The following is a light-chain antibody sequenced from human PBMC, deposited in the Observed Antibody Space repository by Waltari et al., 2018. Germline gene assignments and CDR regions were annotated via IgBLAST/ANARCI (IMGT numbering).Light chain of an antibody. V-gene: IGKV4-1*01. CDR2: WAS. CDR1: QSVLYSSNNKNY. Sequence: DIVMTQSPDSLAVSLGESATITCKSGQSVLYSSNNKNYLAWYQQKPGQPPKLLIYWASTREAGVPDRFSGSGSGTDFTLTVSSLQAEDVAVYYCQQYCSAPRTFGQGTKVEIK. CDR3: QQYCSAPRT. J-gene: IGKJ1*01.